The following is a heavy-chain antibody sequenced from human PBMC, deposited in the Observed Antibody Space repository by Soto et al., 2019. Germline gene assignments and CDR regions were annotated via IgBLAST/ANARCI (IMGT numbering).Heavy chain of an antibody. D-gene: IGHD1-7*01. V-gene: IGHV3-23*01. CDR2: ISGSGGST. CDR1: GFTFSSYA. J-gene: IGHJ4*02. CDR3: AKDRITGTISVNYFDY. Sequence: PGGSLRLSCAASGFTFSSYAMSWVRQAPGKGLEWVSAISGSGGSTYYADSVKGRFTISRDNSKNTLYLQMNSLRAEDTAVYYCAKDRITGTISVNYFDYWGQGTLVTVSS.